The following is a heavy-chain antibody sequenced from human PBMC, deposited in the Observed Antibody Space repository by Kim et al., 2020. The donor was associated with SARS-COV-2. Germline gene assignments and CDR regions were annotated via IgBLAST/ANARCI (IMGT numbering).Heavy chain of an antibody. CDR3: ARGRAGVVPSPILGIGPHYDYYAMYV. CDR2: INHSGST. J-gene: IGHJ6*02. V-gene: IGHV4-34*01. CDR1: GGSFSVYH. D-gene: IGHD2-2*02. Sequence: SETLSLTCAVYGGSFSVYHWSWICQPPGKGLEWIGEINHSGSTNYNPSLKSRVTISVDTSKNQFSLKLSSVTAADTAEYYCARGRAGVVPSPILGIGPHYDYYAMYVWGQGTTVTVSS.